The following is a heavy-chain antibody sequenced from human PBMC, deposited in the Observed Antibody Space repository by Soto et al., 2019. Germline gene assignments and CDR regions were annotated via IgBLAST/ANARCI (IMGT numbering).Heavy chain of an antibody. CDR2: ISPSGTT. V-gene: IGHV4-30-2*01. Sequence: QLQLQESGSGLVKPSRTLSLTCIVSGGSISSGDYSWNWIRQPPGKGLQWIGYISPSGTTYYNPSLKSRVTISLDRSKNHFSLTLSSVTAAETAVYYCARSTALVRQYFDSWGQGTLVTVSS. D-gene: IGHD5-18*01. CDR3: ARSTALVRQYFDS. CDR1: GGSISSGDYS. J-gene: IGHJ4*02.